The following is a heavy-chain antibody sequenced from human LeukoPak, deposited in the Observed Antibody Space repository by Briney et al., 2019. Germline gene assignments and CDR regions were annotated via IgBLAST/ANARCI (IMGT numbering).Heavy chain of an antibody. Sequence: GGSLRLSCAASGFTFSSYWMNWARPAPGKGLEWVASINHNGNVNYYVDPVKGRFTISRDNAKNSLYLQMSNLRAEDTAVYFCARGGGLDVWGQGATVTVSS. D-gene: IGHD3-16*01. CDR2: INHNGNVN. J-gene: IGHJ6*02. CDR3: ARGGGLDV. V-gene: IGHV3-7*03. CDR1: GFTFSSYW.